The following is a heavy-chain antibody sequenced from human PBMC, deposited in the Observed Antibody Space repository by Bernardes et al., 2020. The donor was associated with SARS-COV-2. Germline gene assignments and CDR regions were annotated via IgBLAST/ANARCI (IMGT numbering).Heavy chain of an antibody. CDR2: ISYDGSNK. D-gene: IGHD5-18*01. V-gene: IGHV3-30*03. CDR1: GFTFSSYG. J-gene: IGHJ6*02. Sequence: GGSLRLSCAASGFTFSSYGMHWVRQAPGKGLEWVAVISYDGSNKYYADSVKGRFTISRDNSKNTLYLQMNSLRAEDTAVYYCARDLGVETLALYHYYYGMDVWGQGTTVTVSS. CDR3: ARDLGVETLALYHYYYGMDV.